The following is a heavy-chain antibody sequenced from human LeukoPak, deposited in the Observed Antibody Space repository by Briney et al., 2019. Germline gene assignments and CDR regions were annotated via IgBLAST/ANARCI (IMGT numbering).Heavy chain of an antibody. V-gene: IGHV1-69*05. J-gene: IGHJ4*02. D-gene: IGHD1-26*01. CDR1: GGTFSSYA. Sequence: SVKVSCRASGGTFSSYAISWVRQAPGQGLEWMGGIIPIFGTANYAQKFQGRVTITTDESTSTAYMELGSLRSEDTAVYYCARGGREGATSHFDYWGQGTLVTVSS. CDR2: IIPIFGTA. CDR3: ARGGREGATSHFDY.